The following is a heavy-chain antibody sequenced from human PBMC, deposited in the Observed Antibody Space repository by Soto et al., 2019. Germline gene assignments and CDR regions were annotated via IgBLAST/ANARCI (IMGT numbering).Heavy chain of an antibody. CDR3: ATYYYDSSGYPNPPTAYYFDY. Sequence: QVQLVQSGAEVKKPGSSVKVSCKASGGTFSSYAISWVRQAPGQGLEWMGGIIPIFGTANYAQKFQGRVTITADESTITAYMELSSLRSEDTAVYYCATYYYDSSGYPNPPTAYYFDYWGQGTLVTVSS. CDR1: GGTFSSYA. V-gene: IGHV1-69*01. CDR2: IIPIFGTA. D-gene: IGHD3-22*01. J-gene: IGHJ4*02.